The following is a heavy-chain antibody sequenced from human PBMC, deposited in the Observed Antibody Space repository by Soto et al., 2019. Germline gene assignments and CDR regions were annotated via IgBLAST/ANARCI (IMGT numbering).Heavy chain of an antibody. J-gene: IGHJ6*02. CDR2: IIPIFGTA. Sequence: QVQLVQSGAEVKKPGSSVKVSCKASGGTFSSYAISWVRQVPGQGLEWTGGIIPIFGTANYAQKFQGRVTITADKSTSTAYMELSSLRSEDTAVYYCARGGYDILTGYLDYYYYYGMDVWGQGTTVTVSS. V-gene: IGHV1-69*06. CDR3: ARGGYDILTGYLDYYYYYGMDV. D-gene: IGHD3-9*01. CDR1: GGTFSSYA.